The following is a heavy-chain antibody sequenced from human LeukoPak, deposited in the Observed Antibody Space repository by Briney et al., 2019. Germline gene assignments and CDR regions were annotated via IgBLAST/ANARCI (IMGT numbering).Heavy chain of an antibody. Sequence: SETLSLTCAVYGGSFSGYYWSWIRQPPGKGLEWIGEINHSGSTNYNPSLKSRVTISVDTSKNQFSLKLSSVTAADTAVYYCARTLDYRRTQGYYYYMDVWGKGTTVSVSS. D-gene: IGHD4-11*01. V-gene: IGHV4-34*01. J-gene: IGHJ6*03. CDR2: INHSGST. CDR3: ARTLDYRRTQGYYYYMDV. CDR1: GGSFSGYY.